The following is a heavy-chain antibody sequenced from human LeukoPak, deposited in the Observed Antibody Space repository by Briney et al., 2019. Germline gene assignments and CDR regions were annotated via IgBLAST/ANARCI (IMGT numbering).Heavy chain of an antibody. CDR2: INHSGST. CDR1: GDSITSSNYY. J-gene: IGHJ6*02. Sequence: SETLSLTCSVSGDSITSSNYYWGWIRQPPGKGLEWIGEINHSGSTNYNPSLKSRVTISVDTSKNQFSLKLSSVTAADTAVYYCARGHQVGSRGGPPRYYYYYGMDVWGQGTTVTVSS. V-gene: IGHV4-39*07. CDR3: ARGHQVGSRGGPPRYYYYYGMDV. D-gene: IGHD2-2*01.